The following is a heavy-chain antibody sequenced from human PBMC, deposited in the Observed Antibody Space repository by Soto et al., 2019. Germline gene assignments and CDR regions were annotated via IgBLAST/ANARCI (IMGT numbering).Heavy chain of an antibody. D-gene: IGHD6-13*01. CDR3: ARRGMNYYYYMDV. J-gene: IGHJ6*03. CDR1: GYTFTSYG. Sequence: ASVKVSFKASGYTFTSYGISWVRQAPGQGLEWMGWISAYNGNTNYAQKLQGRVTVTTDTSTSAAYMDLRSLRSDDTAVYYCARRGMNYYYYMDVWGKGTTVTVSS. V-gene: IGHV1-18*01. CDR2: ISAYNGNT.